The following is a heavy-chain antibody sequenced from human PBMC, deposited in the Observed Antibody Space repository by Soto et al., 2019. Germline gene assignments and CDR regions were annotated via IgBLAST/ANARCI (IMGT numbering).Heavy chain of an antibody. V-gene: IGHV3-23*01. CDR1: GFTFSSYA. CDR2: ISGSGGST. D-gene: IGHD2-8*02. J-gene: IGHJ4*02. CDR3: AKDRVWSSYFDY. Sequence: GGSLRLSCAASGFTFSSYAVSWVRQAPGKGLEWVSAISGSGGSTYYADSVKGRFTISRDNSKSTLYLQMNSLRAEDTAVYYCAKDRVWSSYFDYWGQGTLVTVSS.